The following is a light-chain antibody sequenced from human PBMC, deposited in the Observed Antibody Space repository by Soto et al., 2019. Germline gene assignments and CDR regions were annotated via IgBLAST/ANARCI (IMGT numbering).Light chain of an antibody. CDR1: SSDVGAYNY. J-gene: IGLJ2*01. Sequence: QSALTQPPSASGSPGQSVTISCSGTSSDVGAYNYVSWYQQHPGRAPKVIIYEVNQRPSGVPDRFSGSKSGNTASLTVSGLRAEDEADYFCNSYAGSDNLVFGGGTKLTVL. CDR3: NSYAGSDNLV. CDR2: EVN. V-gene: IGLV2-8*01.